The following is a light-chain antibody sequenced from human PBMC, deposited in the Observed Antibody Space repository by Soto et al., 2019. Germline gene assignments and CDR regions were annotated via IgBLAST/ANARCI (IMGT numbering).Light chain of an antibody. CDR2: DAS. V-gene: IGKV1-33*01. CDR3: QQYDHLPLT. Sequence: DIQMTQSPSSLSASVGDRVTITCQASQDISNYLNWYQQKPGKAPKLLIYDASNLETGVPSRFSGSRSGTDFTCTLSSLQPEDIATYYCQQYDHLPLTFGGGTKVEIK. J-gene: IGKJ4*01. CDR1: QDISNY.